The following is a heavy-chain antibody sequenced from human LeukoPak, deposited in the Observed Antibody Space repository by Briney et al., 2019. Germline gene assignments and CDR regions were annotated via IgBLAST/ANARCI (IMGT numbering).Heavy chain of an antibody. CDR2: ISAYNGNT. Sequence: VASVKVSCKASGYTFTSCGIIGLRQAPGQGLEGMGWISAYNGNTNYAQKLEGRVTMTTDTSTSTVYMELRSVSSDDRGVYYCARDEDSIGYYGGLCDYWGQGPLVSVSS. D-gene: IGHD3-22*01. V-gene: IGHV1-18*01. CDR3: ARDEDSIGYYGGLCDY. CDR1: GYTFTSCG. J-gene: IGHJ4*02.